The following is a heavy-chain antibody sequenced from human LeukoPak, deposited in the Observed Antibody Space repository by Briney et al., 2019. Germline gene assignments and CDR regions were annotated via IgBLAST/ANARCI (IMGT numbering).Heavy chain of an antibody. CDR2: IYSGGST. J-gene: IGHJ4*02. CDR1: GFTVSSNY. V-gene: IGHV3-53*01. CDR3: AKASRVAVAGGRFDY. Sequence: GGSLRLSCAASGFTVSSNYMSWVRQAPGKGLEWVSVIYSGGSTYYADSVKGRFTISRDNSKNTLYLQMNSLRAEDTAVYYCAKASRVAVAGGRFDYWGQGTLVTVSS. D-gene: IGHD6-19*01.